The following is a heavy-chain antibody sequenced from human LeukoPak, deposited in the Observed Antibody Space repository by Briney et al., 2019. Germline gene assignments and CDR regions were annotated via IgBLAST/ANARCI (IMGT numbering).Heavy chain of an antibody. Sequence: PSETLSLTCTVSGGSIRSSSYYWGWIRQPPGKGLEWIGTIFHSGSTYYTPSLRSRVAMSVDTSKNQFSLKLNSVTAADTAVYFCARMNYINYPTGRPTGYFDYWGQGTLVTVSS. CDR3: ARMNYINYPTGRPTGYFDY. D-gene: IGHD4-11*01. J-gene: IGHJ4*02. V-gene: IGHV4-39*01. CDR2: IFHSGST. CDR1: GGSIRSSSYY.